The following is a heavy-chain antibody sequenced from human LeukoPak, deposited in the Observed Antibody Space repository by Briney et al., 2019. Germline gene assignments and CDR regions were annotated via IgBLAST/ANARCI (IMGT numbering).Heavy chain of an antibody. CDR2: ISSSSSYI. Sequence: KPGGSLRLSCAASGFTFSTYAMSWVRQAPGKGLEWVSSISSSSSYIYYADSVKGRFTISRDNAKNSLYLQMNSLRAEDTAVYYCARDRARYGDPSRVVWGKGTTVTVSS. J-gene: IGHJ6*04. V-gene: IGHV3-21*01. CDR1: GFTFSTYA. CDR3: ARDRARYGDPSRVV. D-gene: IGHD4-17*01.